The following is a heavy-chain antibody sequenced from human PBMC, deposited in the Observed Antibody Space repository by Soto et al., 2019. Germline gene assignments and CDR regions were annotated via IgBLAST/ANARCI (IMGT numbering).Heavy chain of an antibody. Sequence: GASVKVSCKASGYTFTSYGISWVRQAPGQGLEWMEWTSAYNGNTNYAQKLQGRVTMTTDTSTSTAYMELRSLRSDDTAVYYCARGRGTYYYDSSGYYGAAFDIWGQGTMVTVSS. CDR1: GYTFTSYG. V-gene: IGHV1-18*01. J-gene: IGHJ3*02. D-gene: IGHD3-22*01. CDR2: TSAYNGNT. CDR3: ARGRGTYYYDSSGYYGAAFDI.